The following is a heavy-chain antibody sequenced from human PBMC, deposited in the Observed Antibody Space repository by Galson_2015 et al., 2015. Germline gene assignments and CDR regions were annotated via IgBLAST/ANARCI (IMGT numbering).Heavy chain of an antibody. CDR1: GHSIISDHY. Sequence: SETLSLTCNVSGHSIISDHYWGWIRQSPGKGLEWIGAISHSRATSYNPSLKSRVTLSVDTSKNQFSLRLNSVTAADTAVYFCARMTKVIPFDAWGQGTLVTVSS. J-gene: IGHJ4*02. CDR3: ARMTKVIPFDA. D-gene: IGHD4-11*01. CDR2: ISHSRAT. V-gene: IGHV4-38-2*02.